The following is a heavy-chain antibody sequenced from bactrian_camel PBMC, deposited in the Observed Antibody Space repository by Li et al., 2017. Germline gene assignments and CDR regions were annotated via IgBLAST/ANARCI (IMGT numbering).Heavy chain of an antibody. CDR1: GFPFSTYH. CDR2: IYSDGSNT. Sequence: VQLVESGGGSVQAGGSLRLSCAASGFPFSTYHIAWVRQAPGKGLEWVSGIYSDGSNTDYTDSVKGRFTMSRDNGQNTVNLQMNSLRPEDSAMYYCAADELVARLKGLQTCDPNHYHYPDWGQGTQVTVS. D-gene: IGHD6*01. V-gene: IGHV3S5*01. CDR3: AADELVARLKGLQTCDPNHYHYPD. J-gene: IGHJ4*01.